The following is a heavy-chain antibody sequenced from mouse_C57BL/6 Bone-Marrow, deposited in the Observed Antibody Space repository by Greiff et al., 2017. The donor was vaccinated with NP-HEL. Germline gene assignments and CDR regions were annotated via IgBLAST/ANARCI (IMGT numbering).Heavy chain of an antibody. D-gene: IGHD1-1*01. CDR3: ATPDYGSRGAWFAY. V-gene: IGHV1-18*01. CDR2: INPNNGGT. CDR1: GYTFTDYN. J-gene: IGHJ3*01. Sequence: EVQLQQSGPELVKPGASVKIPCKASGYTFTDYNMDWVKQSHGKSLEWIGDINPNNGGTIYNQKFKGKATLTVDKSSSTAYMELRSLTSEVTAVYYCATPDYGSRGAWFAYWGQGTLVTVSA.